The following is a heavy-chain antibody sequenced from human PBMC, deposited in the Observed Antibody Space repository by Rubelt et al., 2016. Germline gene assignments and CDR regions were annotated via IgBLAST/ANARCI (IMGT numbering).Heavy chain of an antibody. J-gene: IGHJ4*02. V-gene: IGHV1-2*06. CDR2: INPNSGGT. Sequence: QVQLVQSGAEVKKPGASVKVSCKASGYTFTGYYMHWVRQAPGQGLEWVGRINPNSGGTNYAQKFQGRVTMTRDTSITTAYMELSRLGSDDTAVFYCARDRDGFDYWGQGTLVTVSS. CDR1: GYTFTGYY. CDR3: ARDRDGFDY. D-gene: IGHD5-24*01.